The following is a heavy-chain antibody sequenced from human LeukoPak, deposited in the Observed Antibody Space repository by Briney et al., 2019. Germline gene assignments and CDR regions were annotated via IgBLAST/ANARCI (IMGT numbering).Heavy chain of an antibody. Sequence: KSSETLSLTCAVYGGSFSGYYWSWIRQPPGKGLEWIGEINHSGSTNYNPSLKSRVTISVDTSKNQFSLKLSSVTAADTAVYYCAGGVAAVSDVWGKGTTATVSS. CDR2: INHSGST. V-gene: IGHV4-34*01. CDR1: GGSFSGYY. CDR3: AGGVAAVSDV. J-gene: IGHJ6*04. D-gene: IGHD6-13*01.